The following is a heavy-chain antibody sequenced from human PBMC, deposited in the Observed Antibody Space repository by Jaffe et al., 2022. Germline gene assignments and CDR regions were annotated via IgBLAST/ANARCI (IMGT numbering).Heavy chain of an antibody. CDR2: IRYDGSNK. D-gene: IGHD3-16*02. Sequence: QVQLVESGGGVVQPGGSLRLSCAASGFTFSSYGMHWVRQAPGKGLEWVAFIRYDGSNKYYADSVKGRFTISRDNSKNTLYLQMNSLRAEDTAVYYCAKGADGGLHLGELSLGYYYMDVWGKGTTVTVSS. J-gene: IGHJ6*03. CDR1: GFTFSSYG. CDR3: AKGADGGLHLGELSLGYYYMDV. V-gene: IGHV3-30*02.